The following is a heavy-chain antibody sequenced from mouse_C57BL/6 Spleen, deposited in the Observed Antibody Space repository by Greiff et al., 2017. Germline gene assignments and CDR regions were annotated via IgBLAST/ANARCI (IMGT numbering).Heavy chain of an antibody. V-gene: IGHV1-26*01. D-gene: IGHD1-1*01. J-gene: IGHJ2*01. CDR2: INPNNGGT. CDR1: GYTFTDYY. Sequence: EVMLQQSGPELVKPGASVKISCKASGYTFTDYYMNWVKQSHGKSLEWIGDINPNNGGTSYNQKFKGKATLTVDKSSSTAYMELRSLTSEDSAVYYCARNYYGSSLDYWGQGTTLTVSS. CDR3: ARNYYGSSLDY.